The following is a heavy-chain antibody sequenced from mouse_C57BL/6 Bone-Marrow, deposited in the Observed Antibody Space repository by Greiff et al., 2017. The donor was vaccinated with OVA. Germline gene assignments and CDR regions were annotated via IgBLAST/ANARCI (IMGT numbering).Heavy chain of an antibody. D-gene: IGHD2-2*01. CDR2: INPGSGGT. V-gene: IGHV1-54*01. CDR1: GYAFTNYL. Sequence: QVQLKQSGAELVRPGTSVKVSCKASGYAFTNYLIEWVKQRPGQGLEWIGVINPGSGGTNYNEKFKGKATLTADKSSSTAYMQLSSLTSEDSAVYFCAKGYVWFAYWGQGTLVTVSA. J-gene: IGHJ3*01. CDR3: AKGYVWFAY.